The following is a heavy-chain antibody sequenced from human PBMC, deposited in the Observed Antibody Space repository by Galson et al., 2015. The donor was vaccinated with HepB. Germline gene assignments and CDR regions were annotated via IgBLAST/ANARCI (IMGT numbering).Heavy chain of an antibody. CDR2: ISSSSSTI. J-gene: IGHJ4*02. CDR1: GFTFSSYT. Sequence: SLRLSCAASGFTFSSYTMNWVRRAPGKGLEWVSYISSSSSTIYYADSVKGRFTISRDNAKNSLYLQMNSLRDEDTAVYYCARPVYGGNPYFDYWGQGTLVTVSS. D-gene: IGHD4-23*01. V-gene: IGHV3-48*02. CDR3: ARPVYGGNPYFDY.